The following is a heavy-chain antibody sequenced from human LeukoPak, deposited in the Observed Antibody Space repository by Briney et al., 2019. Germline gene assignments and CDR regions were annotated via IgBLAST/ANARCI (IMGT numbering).Heavy chain of an antibody. V-gene: IGHV3-23*01. CDR3: AISGPYYYDY. CDR1: GFTFGTYG. D-gene: IGHD3-10*01. Sequence: GGSLRLSCAASGFTFGTYGMSWVRQAPGKGLEWVSTFGGSGASVYYADSVKGRFTVSRDNSKNTLYLQMNSLRVEDTAVYYCAISGPYYYDYWGRGTLVTVSS. CDR2: FGGSGASV. J-gene: IGHJ4*02.